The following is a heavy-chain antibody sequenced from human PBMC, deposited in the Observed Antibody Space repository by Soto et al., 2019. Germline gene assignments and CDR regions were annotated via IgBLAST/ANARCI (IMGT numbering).Heavy chain of an antibody. V-gene: IGHV1-8*01. Sequence: RASVKVSCKASGYTFTSYDINWVRQATGQGLEWMGWMNPNSGNTGYAQKFQGRVTMTRNTSISTAYMELSSLRSEDTAVYYCARDPYYYGSGSYYNSEGLDYWGQGTLVTVSS. D-gene: IGHD3-10*01. CDR2: MNPNSGNT. J-gene: IGHJ4*02. CDR3: ARDPYYYGSGSYYNSEGLDY. CDR1: GYTFTSYD.